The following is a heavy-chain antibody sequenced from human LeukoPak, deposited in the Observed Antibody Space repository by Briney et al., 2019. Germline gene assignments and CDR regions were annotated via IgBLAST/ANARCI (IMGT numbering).Heavy chain of an antibody. CDR1: GYTFTSYA. Sequence: ASVKVSCNASGYTFTSYAMHWVRQAPGQRLEWMGWINAGNGNAKYSQKFQGRVTITRDTSASTAYMELSSLRSEDTAVYYCARDPPESARGVIPNLDYWGQGTLVTVSS. D-gene: IGHD3-10*01. CDR2: INAGNGNA. CDR3: ARDPPESARGVIPNLDY. V-gene: IGHV1-3*01. J-gene: IGHJ4*02.